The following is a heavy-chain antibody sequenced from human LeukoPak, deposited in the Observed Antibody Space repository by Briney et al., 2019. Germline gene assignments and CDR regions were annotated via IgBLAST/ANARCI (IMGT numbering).Heavy chain of an antibody. V-gene: IGHV3-21*01. CDR1: GFTFSSYS. J-gene: IGHJ5*02. Sequence: SGGSLRLSCAASGFTFSSYSMNWVRQAPGKGLNWVSSISSSSSYIYYADSVKGRFTISRDNAKNSLYLQMNSLRAEDTAVYYCARSGVAGPPMGWFDPWGQGTLVTVSS. CDR3: ARSGVAGPPMGWFDP. CDR2: ISSSSSYI. D-gene: IGHD6-19*01.